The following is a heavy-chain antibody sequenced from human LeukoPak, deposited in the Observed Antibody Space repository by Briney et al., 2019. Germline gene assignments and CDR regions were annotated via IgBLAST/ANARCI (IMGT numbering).Heavy chain of an antibody. Sequence: SETLSLTCTVSGGSISSYYWSWIRQPAGKGLEWIGYIYYSGSTNYNPSLKSRVTISVDTSKNQFSLKLSSVTAADTAVYYCARGPGTNWFDPWGQGTLVTVSS. J-gene: IGHJ5*02. CDR1: GGSISSYY. V-gene: IGHV4-59*01. D-gene: IGHD3-10*01. CDR2: IYYSGST. CDR3: ARGPGTNWFDP.